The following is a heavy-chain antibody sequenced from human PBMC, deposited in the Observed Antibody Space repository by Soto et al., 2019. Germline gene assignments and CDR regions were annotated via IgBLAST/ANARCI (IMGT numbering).Heavy chain of an antibody. Sequence: QVHLEESGGGVVQPGRSLRLSCAASGFSFSTYGMHWVRQAPGKGLEWVAVISHDGGNEYYADSVKGRFTISRDSSKNTVYLQMNNVRAEDTAVYYFATDPSSGYTRGYGNLWGVGTLVTVSS. V-gene: IGHV3-30*03. D-gene: IGHD3-22*01. CDR1: GFSFSTYG. CDR2: ISHDGGNE. J-gene: IGHJ2*01. CDR3: ATDPSSGYTRGYGNL.